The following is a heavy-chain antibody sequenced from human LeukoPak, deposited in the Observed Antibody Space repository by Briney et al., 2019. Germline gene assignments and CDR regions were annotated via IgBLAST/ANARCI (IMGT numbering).Heavy chain of an antibody. CDR1: GFKFDDYG. J-gene: IGHJ4*02. CDR2: INWNGGST. V-gene: IGHV3-20*04. D-gene: IGHD1-1*01. Sequence: GESLKISCAASGFKFDDYGMSWVRQAPGEGLEWVSGINWNGGSTDYADSVKGRFTISRDNAKNPLYLQMISLRAEDTALYYCARGAAGTTFDYWGQGTLVTVSS. CDR3: ARGAAGTTFDY.